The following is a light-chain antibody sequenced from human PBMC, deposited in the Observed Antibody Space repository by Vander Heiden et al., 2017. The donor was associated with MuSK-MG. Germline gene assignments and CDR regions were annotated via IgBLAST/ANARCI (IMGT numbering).Light chain of an antibody. J-gene: IGKJ2*01. CDR3: QQSYSTPVYT. CDR1: QSISSY. V-gene: IGKV1-39*01. Sequence: SLSASVGDRVTITCRASQSISSYLNWYQQKPGKAPKLLIYAASSLQSGVPSRFSGSGSGTDFTLTISSLQPEDFATYYCQQSYSTPVYTFGQGTKLXIK. CDR2: AAS.